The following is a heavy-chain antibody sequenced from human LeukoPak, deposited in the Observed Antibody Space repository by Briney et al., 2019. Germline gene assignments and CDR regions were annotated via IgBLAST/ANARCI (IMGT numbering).Heavy chain of an antibody. CDR3: AKDPVGATTGSYYYMDV. CDR2: IRYDGSNK. D-gene: IGHD1-26*01. Sequence: GGSLRLSCAASGFTFSSYGMSWVRQAPGKGLEWVAFIRYDGSNKYYADSVKGRFTISRDNSKNTLYLQMNSLRAEDTAVYYCAKDPVGATTGSYYYMDVWGKGTTVTISS. CDR1: GFTFSSYG. V-gene: IGHV3-30*02. J-gene: IGHJ6*03.